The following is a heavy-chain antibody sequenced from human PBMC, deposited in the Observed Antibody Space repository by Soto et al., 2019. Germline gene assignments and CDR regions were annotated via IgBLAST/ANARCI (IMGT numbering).Heavy chain of an antibody. CDR3: GRDGSSSWYDINYYYYNGMDV. CDR1: GFTFSSYS. D-gene: IGHD6-13*01. Sequence: EVQLVESGGGLVKPGGSLRLSCAASGFTFSSYSMNWVRQAPGKGLEWVSSISSSSSYIYYADSVKGRFTISRDNAKNSLCLQMNSLRAEDTAVYYCGRDGSSSWYDINYYYYNGMDVWGQGTTVTVSS. V-gene: IGHV3-21*01. J-gene: IGHJ6*02. CDR2: ISSSSSYI.